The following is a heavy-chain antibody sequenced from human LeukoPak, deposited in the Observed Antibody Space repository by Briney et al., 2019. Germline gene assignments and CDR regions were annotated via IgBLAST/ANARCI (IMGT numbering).Heavy chain of an antibody. Sequence: SETLSLTCTVSGGSISSSTYCWGWIRQPPGEGLEWIASVYSTGNTFYNPTLKSGVTISVDTSKNQFSLRLSAVTAADTAVYYCARDLNRRGEFDYWGQGTPVTVSS. J-gene: IGHJ4*02. CDR1: GGSISSSTYC. D-gene: IGHD3-10*01. CDR2: VYSTGNT. V-gene: IGHV4-39*07. CDR3: ARDLNRRGEFDY.